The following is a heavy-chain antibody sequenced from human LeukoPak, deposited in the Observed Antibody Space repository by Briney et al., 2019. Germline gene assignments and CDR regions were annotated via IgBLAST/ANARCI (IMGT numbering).Heavy chain of an antibody. D-gene: IGHD2-8*01. CDR3: AVLVVSSWFDP. Sequence: PSETLSLTCTVSGGSISSDDYYCSWIRQPAGKGPEWIGRVYTSGTTNYNPSLRSRVTISIDASKNHFSLKLTSVTAADTAVYYCAVLVVSSWFDPWGQGTLVTVSS. CDR2: VYTSGTT. J-gene: IGHJ5*02. CDR1: GGSISSDDYY. V-gene: IGHV4-61*02.